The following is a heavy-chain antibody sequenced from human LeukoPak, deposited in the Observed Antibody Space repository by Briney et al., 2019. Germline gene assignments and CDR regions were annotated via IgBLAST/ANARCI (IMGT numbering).Heavy chain of an antibody. CDR2: VYYFGNA. V-gene: IGHV4-39*01. D-gene: IGHD6-19*01. Sequence: SETLSLTCSVSNGSITTTRYYWAWIRQSPGKRLEWIGSVYYFGNAYYRPSLLSRATISIDTSKKRISLNLTSVTARDTAIYYCATHKEGSCFESWGQGTLVTVSS. J-gene: IGHJ4*02. CDR1: NGSITTTRYY. CDR3: ATHKEGSCFES.